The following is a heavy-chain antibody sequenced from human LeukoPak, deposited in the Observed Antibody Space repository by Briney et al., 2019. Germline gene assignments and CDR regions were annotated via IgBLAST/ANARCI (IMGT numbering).Heavy chain of an antibody. CDR2: INPNSGGT. V-gene: IGHV1-2*02. J-gene: IGHJ3*02. CDR1: GYTFTGYY. D-gene: IGHD2-2*01. Sequence: ASVKVSCKASGYTFTGYYMHWVRQAPGQGLEWMGWINPNSGGTNYAQKFQGRVTMTRDTSISTAYMELSRLRSDDTAVYNCAREGGVVVVPAAIYAFDIWGQGTMVTVSS. CDR3: AREGGVVVVPAAIYAFDI.